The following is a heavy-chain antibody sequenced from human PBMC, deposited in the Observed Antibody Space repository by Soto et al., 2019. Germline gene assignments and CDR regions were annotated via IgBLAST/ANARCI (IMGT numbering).Heavy chain of an antibody. D-gene: IGHD6-19*01. CDR3: AKILYSGGSNVLDP. Sequence: EVQLLESGGGLVQPGGSLRLSCAASGFTFSSYDMNWVRQAPGKGLEWVSYISGSGGSTFYGDSVKGRFTISRDPSKNTLYLQMNSLRAEDTAIYYCAKILYSGGSNVLDPWGQGTLVTVSS. CDR2: ISGSGGST. CDR1: GFTFSSYD. J-gene: IGHJ5*02. V-gene: IGHV3-23*01.